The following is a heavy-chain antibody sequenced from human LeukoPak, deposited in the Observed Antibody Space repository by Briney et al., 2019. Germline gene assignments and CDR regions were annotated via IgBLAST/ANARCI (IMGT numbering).Heavy chain of an antibody. CDR2: ISVDNGST. D-gene: IGHD6-13*01. V-gene: IGHV1-18*01. CDR1: GYTFTSYG. J-gene: IGHJ4*02. CDR3: ARDKMSSSSWYAEFDY. Sequence: ASVKVSCEASGYTFTSYGISWVRQAPGQGLEWMGWISVDNGSTNYAQKLQGRVTMTTDTSTSTAYMELRSLRSDDTAVYYCARDKMSSSSWYAEFDYWGQGTLVTVSS.